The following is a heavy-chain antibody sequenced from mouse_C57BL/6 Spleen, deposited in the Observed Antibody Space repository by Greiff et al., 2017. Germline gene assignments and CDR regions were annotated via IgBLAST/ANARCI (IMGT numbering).Heavy chain of an antibody. CDR1: GYTFTSYW. D-gene: IGHD2-4*01. V-gene: IGHV1-64*01. J-gene: IGHJ4*01. Sequence: VQLQQPGAELVKPGASVKLSCKASGYTFTSYWMHWVKQRPGQGLEWIGMIHPNSGSTNYNEKFKSKATLTVDKSSSTAYMQLSSLTSEDSAVYYCARSPDYDYGYYYAMDYWGQGTSVTVSS. CDR2: IHPNSGST. CDR3: ARSPDYDYGYYYAMDY.